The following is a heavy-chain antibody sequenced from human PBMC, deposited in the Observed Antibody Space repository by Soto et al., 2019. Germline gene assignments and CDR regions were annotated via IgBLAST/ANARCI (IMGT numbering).Heavy chain of an antibody. Sequence: GGSLRLSCVASGFTFGRYVIHWVGQAPGKGLEWVALISTDGTEKHYPGSVRGRFTISRDNSKNTLYLQMNSLIADDAAVYYCVKLPTYYYDSSGYYSGPDYWGHGT. CDR2: ISTDGTEK. CDR3: VKLPTYYYDSSGYYSGPDY. J-gene: IGHJ4*01. CDR1: GFTFGRYV. V-gene: IGHV3-30-3*02. D-gene: IGHD3-22*01.